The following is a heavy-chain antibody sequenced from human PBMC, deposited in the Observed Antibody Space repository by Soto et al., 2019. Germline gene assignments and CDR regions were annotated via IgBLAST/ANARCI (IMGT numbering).Heavy chain of an antibody. CDR1: GGSISSYY. J-gene: IGHJ4*02. CDR2: IYYSGST. CDR3: ARTYYDILTGFYYFDY. D-gene: IGHD3-9*01. Sequence: SEPLSLTCTVSGGSISSYYWSWIRQPPGKGLEWIGYIYYSGSTNYNPSLKSRVTISVDTSKNQFSLKLSSVTAADTAVYYCARTYYDILTGFYYFDYWGQGTLVTVSS. V-gene: IGHV4-59*08.